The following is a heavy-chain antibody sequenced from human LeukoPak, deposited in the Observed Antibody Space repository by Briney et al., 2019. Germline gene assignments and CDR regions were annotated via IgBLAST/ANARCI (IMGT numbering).Heavy chain of an antibody. V-gene: IGHV4-59*01. J-gene: IGHJ3*02. D-gene: IGHD3-22*01. CDR3: ARSYYYDSSGYLLGI. CDR2: IYYSGST. CDR1: GGSISSYY. Sequence: PSETLSLTCTVSGGSISSYYWSWIRQPPGKGLEWIGYIYYSGSTNYIPSLKSRVTISVDTSKNQFSLKLSSVTAADTAVYYCARSYYYDSSGYLLGIWGQGTMVTVSS.